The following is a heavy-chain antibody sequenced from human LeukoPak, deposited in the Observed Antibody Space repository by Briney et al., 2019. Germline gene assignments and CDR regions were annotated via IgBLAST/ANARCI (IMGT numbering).Heavy chain of an antibody. CDR3: ARVVVVRGWYFDL. J-gene: IGHJ2*01. CDR1: GGSIGIGGYY. CDR2: IYPSGTT. Sequence: SETLSLTCTVSGGSIGIGGYYWSWIRQHPGKGLEWIGYIYPSGTTYYNPSLKSQVTISVDTSKVQFSLTLRSATAADTAVYYCARVVVVRGWYFDLWGRGTLVTVSS. D-gene: IGHD3-10*01. V-gene: IGHV4-31*01.